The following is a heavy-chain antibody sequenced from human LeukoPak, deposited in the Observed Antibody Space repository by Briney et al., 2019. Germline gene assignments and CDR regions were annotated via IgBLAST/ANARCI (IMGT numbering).Heavy chain of an antibody. CDR1: GYTFTSYD. CDR2: MNPNSGNT. V-gene: IGHV1-8*01. Sequence: ASVKVSCKASGYTFTSYDINWVRQATGQGLEWMGWMNPNSGNTGYAQKFQGRVTMTRNTSISTAYMELSSLRAEDTAVYYCAKDGAYSSPGARGFDYWGQGTLVTVSS. D-gene: IGHD6-13*01. CDR3: AKDGAYSSPGARGFDY. J-gene: IGHJ4*02.